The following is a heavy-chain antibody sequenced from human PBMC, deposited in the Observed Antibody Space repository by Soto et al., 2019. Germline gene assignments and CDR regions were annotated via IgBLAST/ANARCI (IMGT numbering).Heavy chain of an antibody. Sequence: QVQLRESGPGLVKPSQTLSLTCTVSGGSISTDGYYWSWIRQHPGKGLEWIGYIYHSGTTYYSPSLKSRVTISVDTAKNQFSLRLTSVAAADTAVYYCARASRSAGPDYWGQGTLVTVSS. CDR2: IYHSGTT. CDR3: ARASRSAGPDY. CDR1: GGSISTDGYY. V-gene: IGHV4-31*03. J-gene: IGHJ4*02. D-gene: IGHD6-13*01.